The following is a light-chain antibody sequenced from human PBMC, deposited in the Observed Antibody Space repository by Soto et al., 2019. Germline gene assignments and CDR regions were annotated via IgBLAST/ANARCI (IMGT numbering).Light chain of an antibody. CDR1: SSDVGGYNY. V-gene: IGLV2-14*03. Sequence: QSVLTQPASESGSPGQSITISCTGTSSDVGGYNYVSWYQQHPGKVPKLIIYDVTVRPSGVSNRFSGSKSGNTASLTISGLQAEDEADYYCNSYTSSSIVVFGGGTQLTVL. CDR2: DVT. CDR3: NSYTSSSIVV. J-gene: IGLJ2*01.